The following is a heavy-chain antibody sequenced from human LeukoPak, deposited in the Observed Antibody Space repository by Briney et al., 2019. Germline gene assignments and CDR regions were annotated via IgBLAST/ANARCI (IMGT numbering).Heavy chain of an antibody. CDR1: GFTFSNYA. CDR2: ISYDGSNK. CDR3: ARARGFPFDV. J-gene: IGHJ3*01. V-gene: IGHV3-30-3*01. Sequence: GGSLRLSCAASGFTFSNYAMHWVRQAPGKGLEWVAVISYDGSNKYYADSVKGRFTISRDNSKNTLYLQMNSLRAEDTAVYYCARARGFPFDVWGQGTIVTVSS. D-gene: IGHD1-26*01.